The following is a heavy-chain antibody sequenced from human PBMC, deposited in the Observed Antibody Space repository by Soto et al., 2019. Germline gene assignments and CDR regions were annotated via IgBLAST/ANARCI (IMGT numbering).Heavy chain of an antibody. V-gene: IGHV3-11*06. CDR3: ARDGYSGYDFHYYYGMDV. CDR1: GFTFSDYY. D-gene: IGHD5-12*01. Sequence: GGSLRLSCAASGFTFSDYYMSWIRQAPGKGLEWVSYISSSSSYTNYADSVKGRFTISRDNAKNSLYLQMNSLRAEDTAVYYCARDGYSGYDFHYYYGMDVWGQGTTVTVSS. J-gene: IGHJ6*02. CDR2: ISSSSSYT.